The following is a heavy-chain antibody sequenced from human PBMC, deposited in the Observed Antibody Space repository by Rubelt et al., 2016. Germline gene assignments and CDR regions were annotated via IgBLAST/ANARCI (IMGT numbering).Heavy chain of an antibody. V-gene: IGHV4-39*01. Sequence: QLQLQESGPGLVEPSETLSLTCTVSGGSISSTTYYWGWIRQPPGKGLEWIGSVYYSGSTYYKPSLKSRVTISVDTSENLFSLKLGSVTAADTAVYYCARQWPGAEAAFDYWGQGTLVTVSS. CDR2: VYYSGST. CDR1: GGSISSTTYY. CDR3: ARQWPGAEAAFDY. D-gene: IGHD6-13*01. J-gene: IGHJ4*02.